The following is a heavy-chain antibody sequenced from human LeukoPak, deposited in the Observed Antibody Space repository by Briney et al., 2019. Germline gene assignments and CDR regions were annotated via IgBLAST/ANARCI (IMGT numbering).Heavy chain of an antibody. Sequence: GGSLRLSCTVSGFTFNKYYMTWIRQAPGKGPEWVSFISSSGTVTYYADFVKGRFATSRDNAKNSVYLEMNSLRDEDTAVYYCARGGGWELDYWGQGTLVSVSS. V-gene: IGHV3-11*01. J-gene: IGHJ4*02. CDR1: GFTFNKYY. CDR2: ISSSGTVT. D-gene: IGHD3-16*01. CDR3: ARGGGWELDY.